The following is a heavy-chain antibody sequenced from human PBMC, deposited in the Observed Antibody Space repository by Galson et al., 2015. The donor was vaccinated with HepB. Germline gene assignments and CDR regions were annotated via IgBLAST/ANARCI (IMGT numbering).Heavy chain of an antibody. J-gene: IGHJ4*02. D-gene: IGHD5-18*01. V-gene: IGHV4-61*01. Sequence: LSLTCTVSGGSVSSGSYYWSWIRQPPGKGLEWIGYIYYSGSTNYNPSLKSRVTISVDTSKNQFSLKLSSVTAADTAVYYCARGYSYGYIGYWGQGTLVTVSS. CDR2: IYYSGST. CDR1: GGSVSSGSYY. CDR3: ARGYSYGYIGY.